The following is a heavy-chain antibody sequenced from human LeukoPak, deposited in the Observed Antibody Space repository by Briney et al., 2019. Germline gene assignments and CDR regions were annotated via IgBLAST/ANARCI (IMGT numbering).Heavy chain of an antibody. CDR1: GFTFSSYG. J-gene: IGHJ4*02. Sequence: PGGSLRLSCAASGFTFSSYGMHWVRQAPGKGLEWVAFIRYDGSNKYYADSVKGRFTISRDNSKNTLYLQMNSLRAEDTAVYYCAKDLGNWNSEHYFDYWGQGTLVTVSS. D-gene: IGHD1-7*01. CDR3: AKDLGNWNSEHYFDY. V-gene: IGHV3-30*02. CDR2: IRYDGSNK.